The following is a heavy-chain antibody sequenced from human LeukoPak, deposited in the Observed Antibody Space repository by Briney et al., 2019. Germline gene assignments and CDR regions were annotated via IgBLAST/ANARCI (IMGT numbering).Heavy chain of an antibody. CDR3: ARDRLYYYDSSGEPDY. CDR2: INPSGGST. Sequence: ASVKVSCKASGYTFTSYYMHWVRQAPGQGLEWMGIINPSGGSTSYAQKFQGRVTMTRDMSTSTVYMELSSLRSEDTAVYYCARDRLYYYDSSGEPDYWGQGTLVTVSS. CDR1: GYTFTSYY. J-gene: IGHJ4*02. D-gene: IGHD3-22*01. V-gene: IGHV1-46*01.